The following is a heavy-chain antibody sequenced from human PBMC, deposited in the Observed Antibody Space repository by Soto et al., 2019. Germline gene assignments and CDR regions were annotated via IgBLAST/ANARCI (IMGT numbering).Heavy chain of an antibody. CDR3: ARTYCSSTSCLLDY. CDR2: ISSGSSYI. D-gene: IGHD2-2*01. CDR1: GFTFSSYS. J-gene: IGHJ4*02. Sequence: PGGSLRLSCAASGFTFSSYSMNWVRQAPGKGLEWVSSISSGSSYIYYADSVKGRFTISRDNAKNSLYLQMNSLRAEDTAVYYCARTYCSSTSCLLDYWGQGTLVTVSS. V-gene: IGHV3-21*01.